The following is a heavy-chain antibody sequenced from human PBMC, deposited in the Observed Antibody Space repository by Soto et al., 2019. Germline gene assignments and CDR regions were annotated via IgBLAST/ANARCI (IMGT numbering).Heavy chain of an antibody. D-gene: IGHD2-2*01. J-gene: IGHJ2*01. CDR3: ARGPVVPAASVWYFDL. CDR1: GGTFSSYA. Sequence: GASAKVSCKASGGTFSSYAISWVRQAPGQGLEWIGGIIPIFGTANYAQKFQGRVTITADESTSTAYMKLSSLRSEDTAVYYCARGPVVPAASVWYFDLWGRGTLVTVSS. CDR2: IIPIFGTA. V-gene: IGHV1-69*13.